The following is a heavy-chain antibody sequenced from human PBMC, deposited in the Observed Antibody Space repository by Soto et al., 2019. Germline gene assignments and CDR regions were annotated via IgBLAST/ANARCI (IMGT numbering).Heavy chain of an antibody. CDR2: IYYSGST. J-gene: IGHJ6*03. V-gene: IGHV4-31*03. D-gene: IGHD2-2*01. CDR3: VRGREDIVVVPAAQRVGYYYYYMDV. CDR1: GGSISSGGYY. Sequence: QVQLQESGPGLVKPSQTLSLTCTVSGGSISSGGYYWSWIRQHPGKGLEWIGYIYYSGSTYYNPSLKSRVTISVDTSKNQFSLKLSSVTAADTAVYYCVRGREDIVVVPAAQRVGYYYYYMDVWGKGTTVTVSS.